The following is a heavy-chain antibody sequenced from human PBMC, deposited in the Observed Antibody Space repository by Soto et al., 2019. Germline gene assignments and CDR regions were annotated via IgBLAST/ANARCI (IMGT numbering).Heavy chain of an antibody. D-gene: IGHD2-2*02. CDR3: ARPLSYTPYGMDV. CDR2: IYPGDSDT. Sequence: GESLKIACNGSGYSFTSYWSGWVRQMPGKGLEWMGIIYPGDSDTRYSPSFQGQVTISADKSISTAYLQWSSLKASDTAMYYCARPLSYTPYGMDVWGQGTTVTVSS. CDR1: GYSFTSYW. J-gene: IGHJ6*02. V-gene: IGHV5-51*01.